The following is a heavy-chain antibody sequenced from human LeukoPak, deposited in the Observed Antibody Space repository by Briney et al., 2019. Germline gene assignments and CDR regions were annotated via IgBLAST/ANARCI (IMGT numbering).Heavy chain of an antibody. CDR2: INHSGST. V-gene: IGHV4-34*01. D-gene: IGHD3-16*02. Sequence: PSETLSLTCAVYGGSFSGYYWSWIRQPPGKGLEWIGEINHSGSTNYNPSLKSRVTISVDTSKNQFSLKLSSVTAADTAVYYCARGGYKTYYDYVWGRYRSLFFDYWGQGTLVTVSS. J-gene: IGHJ4*02. CDR3: ARGGYKTYYDYVWGRYRSLFFDY. CDR1: GGSFSGYY.